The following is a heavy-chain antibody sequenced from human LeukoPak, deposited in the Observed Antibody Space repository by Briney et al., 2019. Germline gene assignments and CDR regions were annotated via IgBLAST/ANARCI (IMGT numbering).Heavy chain of an antibody. CDR3: ARSGGYYDSSGYYGTEWFDP. V-gene: IGHV4-4*07. J-gene: IGHJ5*02. CDR2: IYTSGST. D-gene: IGHD3-22*01. CDR1: GGSISSYY. Sequence: SETLSLTCTVSGGSISSYYWSWIRQPAGKGLEWIGRIYTSGSTNYNPSLKSRVTMSVDTSKNQFSLKLSSVTAADTAVYYCARSGGYYDSSGYYGTEWFDPWGQGTLVTVSS.